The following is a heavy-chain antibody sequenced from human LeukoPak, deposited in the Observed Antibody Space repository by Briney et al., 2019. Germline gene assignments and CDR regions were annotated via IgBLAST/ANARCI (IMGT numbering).Heavy chain of an antibody. D-gene: IGHD1-26*01. CDR1: GGSISSYY. J-gene: IGHJ4*02. CDR3: ARDSGDAGFDY. Sequence: SETLSLTCTVSGGSISSYYWSWIRQPPGKGLEWIGYISYSGSTNYNPSLKSRVTISVDTSKNQFSLKLSSVTAADTAVYYCARDSGDAGFDYWGQGTLVTVSS. V-gene: IGHV4-59*12. CDR2: ISYSGST.